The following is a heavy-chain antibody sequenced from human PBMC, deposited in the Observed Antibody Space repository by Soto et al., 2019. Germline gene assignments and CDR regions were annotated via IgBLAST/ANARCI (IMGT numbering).Heavy chain of an antibody. CDR3: ARESWAPYFDY. Sequence: GSLRLSCAASGFTFSSYAMSWVRQAPGKGLEWVSVIYSGGSTYYADSVKGRFTISRDNSKNTLYLQMNSLRAEDTAVYYCARESWAPYFDYWGQGTLVTV. J-gene: IGHJ4*02. CDR1: GFTFSSYA. CDR2: IYSGGST. D-gene: IGHD3-16*01. V-gene: IGHV3-66*01.